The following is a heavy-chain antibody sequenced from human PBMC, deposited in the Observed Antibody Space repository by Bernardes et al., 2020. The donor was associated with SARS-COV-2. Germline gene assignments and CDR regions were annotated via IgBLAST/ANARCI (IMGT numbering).Heavy chain of an antibody. V-gene: IGHV3-48*03. D-gene: IGHD1-26*01. Sequence: GGSLRLSCAASGFTFSSYEMNWVRQAPGKGLEWVSYISSSGSTIYYADSVKGRFTISRDNAKNSLYLQMNSLRAEDTAVYYCARGLSPYYIIVSRNYGMDVWGQGTTVTVSS. CDR1: GFTFSSYE. CDR3: ARGLSPYYIIVSRNYGMDV. J-gene: IGHJ6*02. CDR2: ISSSGSTI.